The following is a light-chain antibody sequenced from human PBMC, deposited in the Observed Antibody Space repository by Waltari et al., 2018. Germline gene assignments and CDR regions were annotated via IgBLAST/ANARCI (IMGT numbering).Light chain of an antibody. V-gene: IGLV2-14*03. CDR3: TSYTAKTLL. J-gene: IGLJ2*01. CDR1: TSDVGGYDF. CDR2: EVT. Sequence: QSALTQPASVSGSPGQSITISCTGVTSDVGGYDFISWYQQHPGEAPRLILYEVTIRPSGVSHRCSGSTSGTTASLTISGLQAEDEASYYCTSYTAKTLLFGGGTKLTVL.